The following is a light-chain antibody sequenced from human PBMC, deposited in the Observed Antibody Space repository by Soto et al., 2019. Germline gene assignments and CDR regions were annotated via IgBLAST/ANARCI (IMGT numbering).Light chain of an antibody. Sequence: EIVLTQSPGTLSLSPGERATLSCRASQSVSSSYLAWYQQKPGQAPRLLIYGASSRATGIPDRFSGSGSGPDFTLTISRLEPEDFAVYYCQQYGSSHWTFGQGTKVDIK. CDR3: QQYGSSHWT. CDR2: GAS. J-gene: IGKJ1*01. CDR1: QSVSSSY. V-gene: IGKV3-20*01.